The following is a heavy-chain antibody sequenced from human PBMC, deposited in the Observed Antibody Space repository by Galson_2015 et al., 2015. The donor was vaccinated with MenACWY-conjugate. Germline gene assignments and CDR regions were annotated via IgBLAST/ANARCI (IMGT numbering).Heavy chain of an antibody. Sequence: SLRLSCAVSGFTFSTYWMSWVRQAPGKGLEWVANIKQDGSDKYYMDSVKGRFTISRDNARNSLYPQMNSLRAEDTAVYYCAKDLMVRGVITNEIFDYWGQGTLVTVSS. CDR1: GFTFSTYW. CDR3: AKDLMVRGVITNEIFDY. D-gene: IGHD3-10*01. J-gene: IGHJ4*02. CDR2: IKQDGSDK. V-gene: IGHV3-7*03.